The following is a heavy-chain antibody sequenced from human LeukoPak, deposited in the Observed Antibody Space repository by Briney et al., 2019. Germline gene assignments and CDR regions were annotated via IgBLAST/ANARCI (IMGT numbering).Heavy chain of an antibody. Sequence: AGGSLRLSCAASGFTFSSYAMSWVRQAPGKGLEWVSAISGSGGSTYYADSVKGRFTISRDNSKNTLYLRMNSLRAEDTAVYYCAKLGTGYSSTIPIFDYWGQGTLVTVSS. CDR2: ISGSGGST. CDR1: GFTFSSYA. V-gene: IGHV3-23*01. D-gene: IGHD6-13*01. CDR3: AKLGTGYSSTIPIFDY. J-gene: IGHJ4*02.